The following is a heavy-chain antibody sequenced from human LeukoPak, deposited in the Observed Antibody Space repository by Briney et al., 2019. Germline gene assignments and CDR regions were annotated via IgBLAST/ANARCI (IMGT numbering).Heavy chain of an antibody. CDR1: GFSFSGHW. V-gene: IGHV3-74*01. J-gene: IGHJ3*02. CDR2: ISPTGSTT. D-gene: IGHD3-16*02. Sequence: GGSLRLSCTASGFSFSGHWMHWARQLPGKGLVWVSRISPTGSTTSYADSVKGRFTVSRDNAKNTLYLQMNSLRAEDTAVYYCARALLAYYDYVWGSYRDAFDIWGQGTMVTVSS. CDR3: ARALLAYYDYVWGSYRDAFDI.